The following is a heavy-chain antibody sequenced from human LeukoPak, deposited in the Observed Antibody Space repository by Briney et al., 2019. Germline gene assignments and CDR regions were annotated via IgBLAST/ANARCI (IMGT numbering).Heavy chain of an antibody. CDR2: FDPEDGET. Sequence: GASVKVSCKVSGYTLTELSMHWVRQAPGKGLEWMGGFDPEDGETIYAQKFQGRVTMTEDTSTDTAYMELSSLRSEDTAVYYCARDLVDIVATGYYYGMDVWGQGTTVTVSS. V-gene: IGHV1-24*01. CDR3: ARDLVDIVATGYYYGMDV. J-gene: IGHJ6*02. D-gene: IGHD5-12*01. CDR1: GYTLTELS.